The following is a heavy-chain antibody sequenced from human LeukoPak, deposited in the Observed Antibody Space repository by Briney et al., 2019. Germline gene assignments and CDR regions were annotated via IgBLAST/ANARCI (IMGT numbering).Heavy chain of an antibody. D-gene: IGHD3-10*01. V-gene: IGHV4-38-2*02. J-gene: IGHJ3*02. Sequence: SETLSLTCTVSGYSISSGYYWGWIRQPPGKGLEWIGSIYHSGSTYYNPSLKSRVTISVDTSKNQFSLKLSSVTAADTAVYYCARDRVHAFDIWGQGTMVTVSS. CDR1: GYSISSGYY. CDR3: ARDRVHAFDI. CDR2: IYHSGST.